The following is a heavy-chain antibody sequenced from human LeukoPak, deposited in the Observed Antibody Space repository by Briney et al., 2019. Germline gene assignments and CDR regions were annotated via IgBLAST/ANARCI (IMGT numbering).Heavy chain of an antibody. Sequence: ASVKVSCNASGYTFTSYGISWVRQAPGQGLEWMGWISAYNGNTNYAQKLQGRVTMTTDTSTSTAYMELRSLRSDDTAVYYCARDHRGYSTVVTPVDYWGQGTLVTVSS. CDR2: ISAYNGNT. V-gene: IGHV1-18*01. CDR1: GYTFTSYG. J-gene: IGHJ4*02. CDR3: ARDHRGYSTVVTPVDY. D-gene: IGHD4-23*01.